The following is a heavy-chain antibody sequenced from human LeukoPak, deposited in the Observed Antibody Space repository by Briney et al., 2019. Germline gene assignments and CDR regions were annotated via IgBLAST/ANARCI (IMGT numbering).Heavy chain of an antibody. D-gene: IGHD5-12*01. CDR2: INPSGGST. V-gene: IGHV1-46*01. CDR3: ARDSPGYSGCSPPDQ. J-gene: IGHJ5*02. Sequence: ASVKVSCKASGYTFTSYYLHWVRQAPGQGLEWMGIINPSGGSTSYAQKFQGRVTMTRDMSTSTVYMELSSLRSEDTAVYYCARDSPGYSGCSPPDQWGQGTLVTVSS. CDR1: GYTFTSYY.